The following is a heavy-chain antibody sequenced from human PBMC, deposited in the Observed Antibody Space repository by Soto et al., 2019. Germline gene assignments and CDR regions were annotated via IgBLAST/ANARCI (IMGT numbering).Heavy chain of an antibody. D-gene: IGHD3-10*01. Sequence: SETLSLTCTVSGGSISSYYWSWIRQPPGKGLEWIGYIYYSGSTNYNPSLKSRVTISVDTSKNQFSLKLSSVTAADTAVYYCARGIHITMVRGVNGYYYYMDVWGKGTTVTVSS. CDR3: ARGIHITMVRGVNGYYYYMDV. V-gene: IGHV4-59*01. CDR2: IYYSGST. J-gene: IGHJ6*03. CDR1: GGSISSYY.